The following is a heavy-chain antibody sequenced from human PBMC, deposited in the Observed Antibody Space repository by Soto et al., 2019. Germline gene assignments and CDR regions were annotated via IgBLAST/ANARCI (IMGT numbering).Heavy chain of an antibody. V-gene: IGHV4-30-2*01. D-gene: IGHD5-18*01. CDR2: IYHSGST. J-gene: IGHJ6*02. CDR1: GGSISSGGYS. CDR3: TCIFSGGYGYGFYYYGMDV. Sequence: PSETLSLTCAVSGGSISSGGYSWSWIRQPPGKGLEWIGYIYHSGSTYYNPSLKSRVTISVDRSKNQFSLELSSVTAADTAVYYCTCIFSGGYGYGFYYYGMDVWGQGTTVTVSS.